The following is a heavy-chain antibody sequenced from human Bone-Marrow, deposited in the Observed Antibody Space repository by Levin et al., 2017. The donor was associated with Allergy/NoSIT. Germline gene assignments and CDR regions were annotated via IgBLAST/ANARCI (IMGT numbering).Heavy chain of an antibody. J-gene: IGHJ4*02. Sequence: SCADSGFNFGTYSMHWVRQAPGKGLEWVAYISAGSSTKYYADFLKGRFTISRDNAKNSLYLEMNSLRAEDTAVYYCVSLSSGWKPFDSWGQGTLVTVSS. V-gene: IGHV3-48*01. D-gene: IGHD6-19*01. CDR1: GFNFGTYS. CDR3: VSLSSGWKPFDS. CDR2: ISAGSSTK.